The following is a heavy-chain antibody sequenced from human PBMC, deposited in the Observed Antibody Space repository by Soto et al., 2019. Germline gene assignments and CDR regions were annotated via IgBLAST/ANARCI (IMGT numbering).Heavy chain of an antibody. Sequence: GGSLRLSCAASGFTFSSYAMSWVRQAPGKELEWVSAISGSGGSTYYADSVKGRFTISRDNSKNTLYLQMNSLRAEDTAVYYCAKEGSSSYCTNGVCYLYYFDYWGQGTLVTVSS. V-gene: IGHV3-23*01. CDR1: GFTFSSYA. D-gene: IGHD2-8*01. J-gene: IGHJ4*02. CDR2: ISGSGGST. CDR3: AKEGSSSYCTNGVCYLYYFDY.